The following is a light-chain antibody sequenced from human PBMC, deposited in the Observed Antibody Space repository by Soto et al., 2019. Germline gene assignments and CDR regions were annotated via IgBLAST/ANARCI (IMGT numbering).Light chain of an antibody. CDR3: HHYGSSPYT. CDR2: GVS. J-gene: IGKJ2*01. V-gene: IGKV3-20*01. Sequence: EIVMTQSPATLSVSPGERATVSCRASQSLSGNYLAWYQQKPGQAPRLLIFGVSSRATGIPDRFSGSGSGTDFTLTINRLEPEDFAVYYCHHYGSSPYTFGLGTKVDIK. CDR1: QSLSGNY.